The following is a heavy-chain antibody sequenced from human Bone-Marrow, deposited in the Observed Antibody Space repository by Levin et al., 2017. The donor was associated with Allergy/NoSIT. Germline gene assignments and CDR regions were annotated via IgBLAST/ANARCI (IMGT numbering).Heavy chain of an antibody. D-gene: IGHD5-24*01. CDR2: INYSGST. Sequence: SETLSLTCTVSGGSVGSGSYYWNWIRQFPGKELQWIGYINYSGSTIYNPSLNSRVNISFDTSKSQFFLRLSSVTAADTAVYYGARDEIGYKFPQQYYYGLDVWGQGTTVTVSS. CDR1: GGSVGSGSYY. V-gene: IGHV4-61*01. J-gene: IGHJ6*02. CDR3: ARDEIGYKFPQQYYYGLDV.